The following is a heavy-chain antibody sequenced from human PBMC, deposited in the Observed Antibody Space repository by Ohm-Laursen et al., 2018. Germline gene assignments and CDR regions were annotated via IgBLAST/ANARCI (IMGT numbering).Heavy chain of an antibody. CDR2: ISTGGGGT. D-gene: IGHD3-10*01. V-gene: IGHV3-23*01. CDR3: AKGHRGSPGLDY. Sequence: SLRLSCAASGFTFSSYEMNWVRQAPGKGLEWVSDISTGGGGTYYADSVKGRFTISRDNSKNTLYLQMDSLRVEDTAVYYCAKGHRGSPGLDYWGQGTLVTVSS. J-gene: IGHJ4*02. CDR1: GFTFSSYE.